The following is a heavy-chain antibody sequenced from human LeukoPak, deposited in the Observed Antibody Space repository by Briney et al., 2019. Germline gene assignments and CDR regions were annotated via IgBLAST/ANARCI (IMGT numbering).Heavy chain of an antibody. Sequence: ASVKVSCKASGYTFTGYYMHWVRQAPGQGLEWMGRINPNTGGTNSAQNFQGRVTMTRDTSISTAYMELSRLTSDDTAVYYCARGDWKHDYWGQGTLVTVSS. CDR1: GYTFTGYY. V-gene: IGHV1-2*06. CDR3: ARGDWKHDY. J-gene: IGHJ4*02. D-gene: IGHD1-1*01. CDR2: INPNTGGT.